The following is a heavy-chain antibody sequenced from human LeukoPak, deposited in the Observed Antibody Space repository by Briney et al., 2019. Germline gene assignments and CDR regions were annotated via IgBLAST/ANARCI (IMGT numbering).Heavy chain of an antibody. D-gene: IGHD2-15*01. CDR2: MSSSDDGR. CDR3: AKAPVTSCRGAFCYPFDY. V-gene: IGHV3-23*01. Sequence: GGSLRLSCAASGFTFSNYWMHWVRQAPGQGLEWVSAMSSSDDGRYYAASVRGRFTISRDTSRSTLYLQMNSLRAEDAAVYYCAKAPVTSCRGAFCYPFDYWGQGTLVTVSS. J-gene: IGHJ4*02. CDR1: GFTFSNYW.